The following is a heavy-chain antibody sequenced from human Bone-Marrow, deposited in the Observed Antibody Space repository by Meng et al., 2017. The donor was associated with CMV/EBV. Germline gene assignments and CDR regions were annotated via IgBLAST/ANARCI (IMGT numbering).Heavy chain of an antibody. D-gene: IGHD6-13*01. J-gene: IGHJ4*02. CDR2: IYSSGNYYSGTT. Sequence: SETLSLTCTVSGGSISTYYWSWIRQPPGRGLEWIGYIYSSGNYYSGTTNYNPSLKSRVTTSVDPSKSQFSLNLSSVTVAATAVYYCSRVSSSWPNPLDYWGQGTLVTVSS. CDR1: GGSISTYY. V-gene: IGHV4-59*01. CDR3: SRVSSSWPNPLDY.